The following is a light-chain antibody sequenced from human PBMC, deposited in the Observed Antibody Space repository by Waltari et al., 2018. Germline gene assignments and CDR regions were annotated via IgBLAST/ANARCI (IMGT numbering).Light chain of an antibody. Sequence: QSVLTQPPSVSGAPGQRVTISCSGSRSNIGAGHDVQWYQQVPGTAPKVLIYGTTNRPSGVPDRFSGSLLGGKAALTLSGVQPEDEAEYYCLLYYGGARVFGGGTKLTVL. CDR3: LLYYGGARV. CDR2: GTT. J-gene: IGLJ2*01. V-gene: IGLV1-40*01. CDR1: RSNIGAGHD.